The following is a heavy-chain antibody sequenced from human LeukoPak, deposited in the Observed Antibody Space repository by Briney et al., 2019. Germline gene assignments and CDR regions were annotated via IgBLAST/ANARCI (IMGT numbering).Heavy chain of an antibody. D-gene: IGHD2-21*01. CDR2: ISAYNGNT. CDR3: AREHIFERSRVDY. V-gene: IGHV1-18*04. CDR1: GYTFTNYV. J-gene: IGHJ4*02. Sequence: ASVNVSYKASGYTFTNYVINWVRQAPGQGLEWGGWISAYNGNTNYTQKFQGRLTITMDTSTSAAYMELRSLRSDDTAVYFCAREHIFERSRVDYWGQGTLVTVSS.